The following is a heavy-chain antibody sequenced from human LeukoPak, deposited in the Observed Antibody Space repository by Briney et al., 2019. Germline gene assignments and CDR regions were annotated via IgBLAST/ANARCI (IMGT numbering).Heavy chain of an antibody. CDR2: MNPNSGNT. D-gene: IGHD3-10*01. V-gene: IGHV1-8*01. Sequence: ASVKVSCKASAYTFTSYNINWVPQATGQGLEWMGWMNPNSGNTDYAQKFQGRVTMTRNTSISTAYMELSSLTSEDTAVCYCARDGSGSYYDRGWFDPWGQGTLVTVSS. J-gene: IGHJ5*02. CDR1: AYTFTSYN. CDR3: ARDGSGSYYDRGWFDP.